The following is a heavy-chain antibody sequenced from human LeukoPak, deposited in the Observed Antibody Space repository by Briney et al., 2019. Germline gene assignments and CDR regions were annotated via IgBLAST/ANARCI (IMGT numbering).Heavy chain of an antibody. CDR1: GFTFNSYN. D-gene: IGHD5-24*01. CDR2: ISTSGLTI. Sequence: GGSLRLSCAASGFTFNSYNMNWVRQAPGKGLEWVSYISTSGLTIYYADSVKGRFTISRDNARNSLSLQINSLRAEDTAVYYCARETLSEMYYFDYWGQGTLVTVSS. J-gene: IGHJ4*02. V-gene: IGHV3-48*04. CDR3: ARETLSEMYYFDY.